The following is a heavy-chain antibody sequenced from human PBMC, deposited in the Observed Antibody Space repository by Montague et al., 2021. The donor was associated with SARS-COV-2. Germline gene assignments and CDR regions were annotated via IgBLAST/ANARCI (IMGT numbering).Heavy chain of an antibody. CDR1: GSISGYY. CDR2: ISSSGGI. Sequence: SETLSLTCTVSGSISGYYWTWIRQSAGKGLEWIGRISSSGGIDYNASLKSRVTMSLDTSKIQLSLKLSSVTAVDTAVYYCARQYIGYNRRFDYWGQGALVTVSP. CDR3: ARQYIGYNRRFDY. V-gene: IGHV4-4*07. J-gene: IGHJ4*02. D-gene: IGHD5-12*01.